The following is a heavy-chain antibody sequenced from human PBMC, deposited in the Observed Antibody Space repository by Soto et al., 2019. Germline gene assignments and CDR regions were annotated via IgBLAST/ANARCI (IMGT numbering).Heavy chain of an antibody. CDR3: AGKPNALYYFDY. CDR1: GGSISSHDYY. J-gene: IGHJ4*02. V-gene: IGHV4-31*11. D-gene: IGHD2-8*01. CDR2: ILNSGVT. Sequence: PSETLSLTCAASGGSISSHDYYWSWIRQHPVKGLEWIGYILNSGVTYYNPSLRSRVTMSVDTSKSQVSLKLTSVTAADTAVYYCAGKPNALYYFDYWGQGTLVTVSS.